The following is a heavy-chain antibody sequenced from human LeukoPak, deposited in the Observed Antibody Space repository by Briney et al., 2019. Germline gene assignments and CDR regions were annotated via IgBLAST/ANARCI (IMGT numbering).Heavy chain of an antibody. D-gene: IGHD6-6*01. CDR3: ARHFAYSSSSYFDY. Sequence: SETLSLTCSVSGGSVSSYYWSWIRQPPGKGLEWIGYVYYTGSTNYNPSLKSRVTMFEDKSKNQFSLRLSSVTVADTAVYYCARHFAYSSSSYFDYWGQGSLVTVSS. CDR1: GGSVSSYY. V-gene: IGHV4-59*08. CDR2: VYYTGST. J-gene: IGHJ4*02.